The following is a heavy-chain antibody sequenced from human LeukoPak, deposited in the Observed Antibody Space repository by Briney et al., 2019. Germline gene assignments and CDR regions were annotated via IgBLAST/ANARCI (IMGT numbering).Heavy chain of an antibody. V-gene: IGHV3-21*01. CDR3: ARVGYDSSGYRTW. D-gene: IGHD3-22*01. CDR2: ISSSSSYI. J-gene: IGHJ4*02. CDR1: GFTFSSYS. Sequence: GGSLRLSCAASGFTFSSYSMNWVRQAPGKGLEWVSSISSSSSYIYYADSVKGRFTISRDNAKNSLYLQMNSLRAEDTAVYYCARVGYDSSGYRTWWGQGTLVTVSS.